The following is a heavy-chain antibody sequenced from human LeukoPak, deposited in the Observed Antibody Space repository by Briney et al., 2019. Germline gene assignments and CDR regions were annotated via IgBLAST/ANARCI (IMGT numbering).Heavy chain of an antibody. J-gene: IGHJ4*02. Sequence: GGSLRLSCAASGFTFSSYSMNWVRQAPGKGLEWVLSISSSSSYIYYADSVKGRFTISRDNAKNSLYLQMNSLRAEDTAVYYCARELGIVGAQGVDYWGQGTLVTVSS. CDR2: ISSSSSYI. CDR3: ARELGIVGAQGVDY. CDR1: GFTFSSYS. D-gene: IGHD1-26*01. V-gene: IGHV3-21*01.